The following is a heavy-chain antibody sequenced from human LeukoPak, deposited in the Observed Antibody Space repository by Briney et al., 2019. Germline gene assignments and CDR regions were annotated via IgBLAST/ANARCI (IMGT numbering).Heavy chain of an antibody. J-gene: IGHJ4*02. CDR2: MNPKSGNT. V-gene: IGHV1-8*03. CDR1: GYTFTSYD. D-gene: IGHD1-26*01. Sequence: ASVTVSLKSSGYTFTSYDINWVRQATGQGLGWMGWMNPKSGNTGYAKKFQGIVTITRNTPISTAYMELSSLRSEDTAVYYCARGRMGAKGDFDYWGQGTLVTVSS. CDR3: ARGRMGAKGDFDY.